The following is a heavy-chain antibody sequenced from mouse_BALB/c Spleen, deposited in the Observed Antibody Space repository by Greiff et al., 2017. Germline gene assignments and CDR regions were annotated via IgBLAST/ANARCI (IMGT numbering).Heavy chain of an antibody. CDR1: GFTFSSYA. CDR2: ISSGGST. V-gene: IGHV5-6-5*01. CDR3: ARGEGHYYAMDY. Sequence: DVKLVESGGGLVKPGGSLKLSCAASGFTFSSYAMSWVRQTPEKRLEWVAFISSGGSTYYPDSVKGRFTISRDNARNILYLQMSSLRSEDTAMYYCARGEGHYYAMDYWGQGTSVTVSS. J-gene: IGHJ4*01.